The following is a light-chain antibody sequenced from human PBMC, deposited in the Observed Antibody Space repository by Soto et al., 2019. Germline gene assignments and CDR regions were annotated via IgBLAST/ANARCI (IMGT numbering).Light chain of an antibody. V-gene: IGLV2-14*03. CDR3: LSITTTSTYV. Sequence: QAVVTQPASVSGSPGQSITISCTGTSSDIGAYNHVSWYQQEPDKTPKIIIYDVTIRPSGVSNRFSGSKSGNTASLTISGLQAEDEADYYCLSITTTSTYVFGTGTKVTVL. CDR2: DVT. CDR1: SSDIGAYNH. J-gene: IGLJ1*01.